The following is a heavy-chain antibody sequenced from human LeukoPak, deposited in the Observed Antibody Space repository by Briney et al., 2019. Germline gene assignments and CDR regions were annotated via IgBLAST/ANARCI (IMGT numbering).Heavy chain of an antibody. CDR1: GFIFRNYA. CDR3: AKWGDYDILTGYYVSDF. D-gene: IGHD3-9*01. Sequence: GSLRLSCAASGFIFRNYAMSWVRQAPGKGLEWVSAITGSGDTAYYADSVKGRFTVSRDNSKNTLYVEMNTLRAEDTAVYYCAKWGDYDILTGYYVSDFWGQGTLVTVSS. CDR2: ITGSGDTA. J-gene: IGHJ4*02. V-gene: IGHV3-23*01.